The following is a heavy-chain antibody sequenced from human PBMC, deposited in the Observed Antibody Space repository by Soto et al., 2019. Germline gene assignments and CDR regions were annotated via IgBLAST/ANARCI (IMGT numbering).Heavy chain of an antibody. CDR3: VKSDRKDF. J-gene: IGHJ4*02. D-gene: IGHD2-15*01. V-gene: IGHV3-23*01. Sequence: LRLSCAASGFTFSIYAMSWVRQAPGKGLEWVSAISSTGDDTYYADSVTGRFTISRDNSRDTLYLQMNSLRADDTAVYYCVKSDRKDFWGQGTLVTVSS. CDR1: GFTFSIYA. CDR2: ISSTGDDT.